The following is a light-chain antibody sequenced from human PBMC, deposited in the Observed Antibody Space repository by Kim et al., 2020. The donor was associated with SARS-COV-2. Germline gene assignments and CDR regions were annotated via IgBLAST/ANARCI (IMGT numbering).Light chain of an antibody. Sequence: ALGQTDRITGQGDSLRSDDATWYQQKPGQALIVVIYSKNNRPSGIPDRFSGSSSGNTASLTITGTQADDEAYYYCNSRNSNDNVVFGGGTQLTVL. J-gene: IGLJ3*02. CDR2: SKN. CDR1: SLRSDD. CDR3: NSRNSNDNVV. V-gene: IGLV3-19*01.